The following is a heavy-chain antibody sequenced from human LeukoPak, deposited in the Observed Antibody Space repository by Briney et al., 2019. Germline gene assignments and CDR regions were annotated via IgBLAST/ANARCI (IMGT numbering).Heavy chain of an antibody. J-gene: IGHJ4*02. V-gene: IGHV4-59*01. CDR2: IYYSGST. CDR3: ARSTWLLDK. CDR1: GGSISPYY. Sequence: SETLSLTCTVSGGSISPYYWSWIRQPPGKGLEWIGYIYYSGSTNYNPSLKSRVTISLDTSKNQFSLKLSSVTAADTAVYYCARSTWLLDKWGQGTLVTVSS. D-gene: IGHD3-22*01.